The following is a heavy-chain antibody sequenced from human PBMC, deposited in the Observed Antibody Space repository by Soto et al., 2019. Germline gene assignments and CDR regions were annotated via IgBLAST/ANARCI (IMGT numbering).Heavy chain of an antibody. D-gene: IGHD3-16*01. V-gene: IGHV4-34*01. J-gene: IGHJ5*02. CDR2: SNLSVNT. CDR3: ARVLVTYGGIMVPYNWFDT. Sequence: SETLSLTCAVFGESFSGYRWTWGRQSTGKGLEWIGESNLSVNTNYNPTLKSRVTISIDTPKKQFSLKLTSVTAADTAIYYCARVLVTYGGIMVPYNWFDTWGQGNLVTVSS. CDR1: GESFSGYR.